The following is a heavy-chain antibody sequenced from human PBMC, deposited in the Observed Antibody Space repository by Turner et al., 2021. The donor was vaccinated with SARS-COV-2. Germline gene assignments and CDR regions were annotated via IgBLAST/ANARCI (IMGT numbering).Heavy chain of an antibody. CDR3: ARGHSSGWHQSGAFDI. J-gene: IGHJ3*02. V-gene: IGHV3-53*01. CDR2: IYSGGST. D-gene: IGHD6-19*01. CDR1: GFTVSSNY. Sequence: EVQLVESGGGLIQPGGSLRLYCAASGFTVSSNYMSWVRQAPGKGLEWVSVIYSGGSTYYADSVKGRFTISRDNSKNTLYLQMNSLRAEDTAVYYCARGHSSGWHQSGAFDIWGQGTMVTVSS.